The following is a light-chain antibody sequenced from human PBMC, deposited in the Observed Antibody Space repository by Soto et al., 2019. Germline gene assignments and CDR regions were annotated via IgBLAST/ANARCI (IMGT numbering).Light chain of an antibody. CDR2: GAS. CDR3: QRYGSSPPIT. Sequence: EIVLTQSPGTLSLSPGERATLSCRASQSVSSSYLAWYQQKPGQAPXLXXYGASSRATGIPDRFSGSGSGTDFTLTISRLETEDFAVYDCQRYGSSPPITFGQGTRLEIK. J-gene: IGKJ5*01. V-gene: IGKV3-20*01. CDR1: QSVSSSY.